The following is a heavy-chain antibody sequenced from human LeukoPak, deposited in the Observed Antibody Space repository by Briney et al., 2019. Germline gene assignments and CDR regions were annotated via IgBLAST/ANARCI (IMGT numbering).Heavy chain of an antibody. CDR1: GFTFSNYA. J-gene: IGHJ6*03. V-gene: IGHV3-23*01. CDR3: AKGGGYYGGNVGYYYYYMDV. CDR2: ISGSGGST. D-gene: IGHD4-23*01. Sequence: GGSLRLSCAASGFTFSNYAMSWVRQAPGKGLEWVSAISGSGGSTYYTDSVKGRFTISRDNAKNSLYLQMNSLRAEDTAVYYCAKGGGYYGGNVGYYYYYMDVWGKGTTVTISS.